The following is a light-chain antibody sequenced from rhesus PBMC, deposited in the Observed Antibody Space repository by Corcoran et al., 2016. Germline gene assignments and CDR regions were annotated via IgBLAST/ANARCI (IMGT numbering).Light chain of an antibody. CDR1: QGITND. J-gene: IGKJ1*01. CDR2: EAS. Sequence: DIQMTQSPSSLSASVGDRVTITCRASQGITNDLAWYQQKPGETPKVLIYEASSLKSGIPSRFSGSGSGTVFTLTISSLQPEDFATYYCQHYYSTPWTFGQGTKVEIK. CDR3: QHYYSTPWT. V-gene: IGKV1S17*01.